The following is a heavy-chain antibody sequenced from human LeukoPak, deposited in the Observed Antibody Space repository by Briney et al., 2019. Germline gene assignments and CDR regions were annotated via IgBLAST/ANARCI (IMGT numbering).Heavy chain of an antibody. D-gene: IGHD6-19*01. V-gene: IGHV4-39*07. Sequence: SETLSLTCTVSGVSISSSNSYWGWIRQPPGKGLECIGSIYYSGRTYYNPSLKGRVTMSVDTSKNQFSLKLNSVTAADTAVYYCARILYSSNIDYWGQGTLVTVSS. J-gene: IGHJ4*02. CDR3: ARILYSSNIDY. CDR2: IYYSGRT. CDR1: GVSISSSNSY.